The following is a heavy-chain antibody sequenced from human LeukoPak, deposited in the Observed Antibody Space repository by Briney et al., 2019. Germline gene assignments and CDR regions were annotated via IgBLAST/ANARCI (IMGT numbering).Heavy chain of an antibody. V-gene: IGHV3-11*01. CDR3: AREDSGYDLYHYYGMDV. D-gene: IGHD5-12*01. CDR2: ISSSGSTI. CDR1: GFTFSDYY. J-gene: IGHJ6*02. Sequence: GGSLRLSCAASGFTFSDYYMSWIRQAPGKGLEWVSYISSSGSTIYYADSVKGRFTISRDNAKNSLYLQMNSLRAEDTAVYYCAREDSGYDLYHYYGMDVWGQGTTVTVSS.